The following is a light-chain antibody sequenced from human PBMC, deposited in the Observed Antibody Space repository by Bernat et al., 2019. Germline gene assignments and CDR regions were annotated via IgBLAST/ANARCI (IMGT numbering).Light chain of an antibody. J-gene: IGLJ2*01. V-gene: IGLV3-21*03. CDR1: DIGRKN. CDR2: DVG. Sequence: SYVLTQPPSVSVAPGKTARITCGGDDIGRKNVNWYQQRPGQAPVMVVYDVGDRPSGIPERFSGFTSGNTATLTISRVEAGDEADYYCQVWHISVGHQGIFGGGTKLTVL. CDR3: QVWHISVGHQGI.